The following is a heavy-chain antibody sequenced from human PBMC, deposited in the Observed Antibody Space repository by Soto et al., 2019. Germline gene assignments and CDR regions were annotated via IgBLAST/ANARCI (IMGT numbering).Heavy chain of an antibody. CDR1: GYTFTSYG. V-gene: IGHV1-18*01. CDR3: ARDGSLRYFHWSRD. J-gene: IGHJ4*02. CDR2: ISAYNGNT. D-gene: IGHD3-9*01. Sequence: ASVKVSCKASGYTFTSYGISWVRQAPGQGLEWMGWISAYNGNTNYAQKLQGRVTMTTDTSTSTAYMELRSLRSDDTAVSYCARDGSLRYFHWSRDWGQGTLVTVSS.